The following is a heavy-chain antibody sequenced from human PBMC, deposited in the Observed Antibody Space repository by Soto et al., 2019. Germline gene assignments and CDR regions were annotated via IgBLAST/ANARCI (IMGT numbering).Heavy chain of an antibody. D-gene: IGHD1-26*01. CDR1: GYNFTRFG. Sequence: QAHLVQSGAEVKKPGASVQVSCKSSGYNFTRFGISWVRQAPGQGLEWMGWISTYNGNTNYGQRLQGRVTMTTDTSTNTAYMELRSLRSDDTAVYYCARLYIVGTTMSYGMDVWGQGTTVTVSS. CDR2: ISTYNGNT. V-gene: IGHV1-18*01. CDR3: ARLYIVGTTMSYGMDV. J-gene: IGHJ6*02.